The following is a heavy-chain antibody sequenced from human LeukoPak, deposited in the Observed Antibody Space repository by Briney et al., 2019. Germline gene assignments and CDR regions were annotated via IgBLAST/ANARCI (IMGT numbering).Heavy chain of an antibody. CDR1: GGSISSYY. Sequence: SETLSLTYTVSGGSISSYYWSWIRQPPGKGLEWIGYIYYSGSTNYNPSLKSRVTISVDTSKNQFSLKLSSVTVADTAVYYCASWSSGWHGFFDYWGQGTLVTVSS. CDR2: IYYSGST. J-gene: IGHJ4*02. V-gene: IGHV4-59*01. D-gene: IGHD6-19*01. CDR3: ASWSSGWHGFFDY.